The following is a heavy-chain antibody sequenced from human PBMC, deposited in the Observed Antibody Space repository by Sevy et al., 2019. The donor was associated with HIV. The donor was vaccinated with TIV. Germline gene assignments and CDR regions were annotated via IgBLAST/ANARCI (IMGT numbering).Heavy chain of an antibody. D-gene: IGHD6-6*01. Sequence: SETLSLTCAVSDYSISSGYCWGWIRQPPGKGLEWIGSIYHSGSTYYNPSLKSRVTISVDTSKNQFSLKLSSVTAADTAVYYCARRTHGTPDYSSSSGGFDYWGQGTLVTVSS. CDR1: DYSISSGYC. CDR2: IYHSGST. CDR3: ARRTHGTPDYSSSSGGFDY. J-gene: IGHJ4*02. V-gene: IGHV4-38-2*01.